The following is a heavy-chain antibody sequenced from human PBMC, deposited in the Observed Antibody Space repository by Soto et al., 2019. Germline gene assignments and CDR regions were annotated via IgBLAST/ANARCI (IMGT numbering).Heavy chain of an antibody. J-gene: IGHJ4*02. CDR3: ARDNGYYDL. Sequence: QIQMLQSGAEVTQPGASVKISCKTSGYTFSSYSVSWVRQVPGQGLEWMARISTYSGNTHYAERVQGRVTVTFDKSARTAFMEMWCMTADDTAVYCCARDNGYYDLWGKGTLVTVSS. V-gene: IGHV1-18*04. CDR1: GYTFSSYS. CDR2: ISTYSGNT.